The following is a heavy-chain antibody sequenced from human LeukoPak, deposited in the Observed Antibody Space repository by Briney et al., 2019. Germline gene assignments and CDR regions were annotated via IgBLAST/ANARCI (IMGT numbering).Heavy chain of an antibody. CDR2: ISYDGSNK. CDR3: ARVRRAARQPPDV. Sequence: PGGSLRLSCVASGFTFSSYAMHWVRQAPGKGLEWVAVISYDGSNKYYADSVKGRFTISRDNSKNTLYLQMNSLRAEDTAVYYCARVRRAARQPPDVWGKGTTVTVSS. D-gene: IGHD6-6*01. CDR1: GFTFSSYA. V-gene: IGHV3-30*01. J-gene: IGHJ6*04.